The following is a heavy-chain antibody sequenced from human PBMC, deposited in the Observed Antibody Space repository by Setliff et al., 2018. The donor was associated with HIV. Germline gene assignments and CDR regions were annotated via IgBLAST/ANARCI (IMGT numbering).Heavy chain of an antibody. CDR2: IYYSGST. CDR3: ARAAYGSSWYVGTKGYYYYYMDV. D-gene: IGHD6-13*01. Sequence: SLTCTVSGGSISSYYWSWIRQPPGKGLEWIGYIYYSGSTNYNPSLKSRVTISVDTSKNQFSLKLSSVTAADTAVYYCARAAYGSSWYVGTKGYYYYYMDVWGKGTTVTVSS. J-gene: IGHJ6*03. V-gene: IGHV4-59*01. CDR1: GGSISSYY.